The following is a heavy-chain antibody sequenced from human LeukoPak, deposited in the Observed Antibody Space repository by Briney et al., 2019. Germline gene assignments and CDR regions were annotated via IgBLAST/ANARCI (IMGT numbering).Heavy chain of an antibody. D-gene: IGHD3-3*01. CDR3: ASGGQITIFGKPGDYYGMDV. J-gene: IGHJ6*02. CDR1: GGSISSYY. V-gene: IGHV4-4*07. CDR2: IYTSGST. Sequence: SETLSLTRTVSGGSISSYYWSWIRQPAGKGLEWIGRIYTSGSTNYNPSLKSRVTMSVDTSKNQFSLKLSSVTAADTAVYYCASGGQITIFGKPGDYYGMDVWGQGTTVTVSS.